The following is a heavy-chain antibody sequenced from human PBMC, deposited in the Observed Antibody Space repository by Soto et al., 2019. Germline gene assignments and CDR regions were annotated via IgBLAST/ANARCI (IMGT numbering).Heavy chain of an antibody. CDR3: ARVRYDRSGFDH. J-gene: IGHJ4*02. CDR2: ISHSAIT. CDR1: GDSISRSHW. Sequence: QVQLQESGPGLVRPSGALSVTCAVSGDSISRSHWWSWVRRSPGKGLEWIGEISHSAITNYNPSLKSRVSFSRDKSNNHLSLKLPSVTAADTVVYYCARVRYDRSGFDHWGQGTLVSVSS. D-gene: IGHD3-22*01. V-gene: IGHV4-4*02.